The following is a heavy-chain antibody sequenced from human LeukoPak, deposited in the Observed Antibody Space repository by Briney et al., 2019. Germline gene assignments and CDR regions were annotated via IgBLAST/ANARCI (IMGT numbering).Heavy chain of an antibody. V-gene: IGHV1-46*02. J-gene: IGHJ4*01. CDR1: GYTFNTYY. Sequence: ASVPDSCKTSGYTFNTYYIHWVRQAPGQGLEWMGIINPSGGSTTYAQKFQGRVTMTRDTSTTTVYMELNNLKSEDTAVYYCARDGSPARFDYWGHGTLVNVSS. CDR3: ARDGSPARFDY. CDR2: INPSGGST. D-gene: IGHD6-13*01.